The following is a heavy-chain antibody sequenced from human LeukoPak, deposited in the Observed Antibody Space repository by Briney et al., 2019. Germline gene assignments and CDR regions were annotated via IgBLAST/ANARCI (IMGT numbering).Heavy chain of an antibody. CDR2: INAGNGNT. CDR1: GYTFTSYA. J-gene: IGHJ4*02. Sequence: GASVKVSCKASGYTFTSYAMHWVRQAPGQRLEWMGWINAGNGNTKYSQEFQGRVTITRDTSASTAYMELSSLRSDDTAVYYCASVSSSGWSSDYFDYWGQGTLVTVSS. CDR3: ASVSSSGWSSDYFDY. D-gene: IGHD6-19*01. V-gene: IGHV1-3*01.